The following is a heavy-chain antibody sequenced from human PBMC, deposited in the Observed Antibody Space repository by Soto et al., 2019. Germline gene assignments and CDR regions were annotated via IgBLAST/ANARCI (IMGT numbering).Heavy chain of an antibody. V-gene: IGHV3-30*03. CDR1: GFTFSSYG. J-gene: IGHJ4*02. CDR2: ISYDGSNK. Sequence: GGSLRLSCAASGFTFSSYGMHWVRQAPGKGLEWVAVISYDGSNKYYADSVKGRFTISRDNSKNTLYLQMNSLRAEDTAVYYCARARHYDFWSGVDYWGQGTLVTVSS. D-gene: IGHD3-3*01. CDR3: ARARHYDFWSGVDY.